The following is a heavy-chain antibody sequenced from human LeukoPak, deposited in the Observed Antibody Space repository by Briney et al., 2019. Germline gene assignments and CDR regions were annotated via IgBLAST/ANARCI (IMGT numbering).Heavy chain of an antibody. CDR2: IYYSGST. V-gene: IGHV4-39*01. J-gene: IGHJ4*02. D-gene: IGHD6-19*01. CDR3: ARRVAVADYYFDY. CDR1: GGSISSSSYY. Sequence: PSETLSLTCTVPGGSISSSSYYWGWIRQPPGKGLEWIGSIYYSGSTYYNPSLKSRVTISVDTSKNQFSLKLSSVTAADTAVYYCARRVAVADYYFDYWGQGPLVTVSS.